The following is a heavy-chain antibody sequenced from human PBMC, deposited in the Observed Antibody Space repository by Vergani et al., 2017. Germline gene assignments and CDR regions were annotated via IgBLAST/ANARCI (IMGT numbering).Heavy chain of an antibody. CDR1: GFIFSSYA. Sequence: EVQLVESGGGLVQPGGSLRLSCAASGFIFSSYAMSWVRQAPGKGLEWVSAISGSGGSTYYADSVKGRFTISRDNSKNTLYLQMNSLRAEDTAVYYCAKDFDIDYYGSGGFFYWGQGTLVTVSS. CDR2: ISGSGGST. J-gene: IGHJ4*02. D-gene: IGHD3-10*01. V-gene: IGHV3-23*04. CDR3: AKDFDIDYYGSGGFFY.